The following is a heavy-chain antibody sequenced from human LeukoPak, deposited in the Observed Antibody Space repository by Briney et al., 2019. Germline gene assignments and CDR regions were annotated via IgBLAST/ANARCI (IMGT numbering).Heavy chain of an antibody. Sequence: SVKVSCKASGGTFSSYAISWVRQAPGQGLEWMGRIIPILGIANYAQKFQGRVTITADKSTSTAYMELSSLRSEDTAVYYCARDGIAAAGGGGNYYYYGMDVWGQGTTVTVSS. CDR1: GGTFSSYA. V-gene: IGHV1-69*04. D-gene: IGHD6-13*01. CDR3: ARDGIAAAGGGGNYYYYGMDV. CDR2: IIPILGIA. J-gene: IGHJ6*02.